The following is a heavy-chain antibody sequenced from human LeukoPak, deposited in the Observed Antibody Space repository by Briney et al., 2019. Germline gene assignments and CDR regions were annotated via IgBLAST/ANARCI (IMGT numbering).Heavy chain of an antibody. D-gene: IGHD6-25*01. CDR3: ARVPSGGNKFDP. CDR2: INPNSGNT. V-gene: IGHV1-2*02. CDR1: GYTFTGYY. Sequence: GASVKVSCKASGYTFTGYYIHWVRQAPGQGLEWMGWINPNSGNTYSAQKFQGRVTMTRDTSISTAYMELSSLRSEDTAVYYCARVPSGGNKFDPWGQGTLVTVSS. J-gene: IGHJ5*02.